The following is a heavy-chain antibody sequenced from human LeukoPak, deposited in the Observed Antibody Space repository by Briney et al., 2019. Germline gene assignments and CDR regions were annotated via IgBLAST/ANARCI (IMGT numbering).Heavy chain of an antibody. CDR1: GGSISSYY. CDR2: IYYSGST. Sequence: PSETLSLTCTVSGGSISSYYWSWIRQPPGKGLEWIGYIYYSGSTNYNPSLKSRVTISVDTSKNQFSLKLSSVTAADTAVYYCAREGGSQYLGERAFDIWGQGTMVTVSS. CDR3: AREGGSQYLGERAFDI. D-gene: IGHD1-26*01. J-gene: IGHJ3*02. V-gene: IGHV4-59*12.